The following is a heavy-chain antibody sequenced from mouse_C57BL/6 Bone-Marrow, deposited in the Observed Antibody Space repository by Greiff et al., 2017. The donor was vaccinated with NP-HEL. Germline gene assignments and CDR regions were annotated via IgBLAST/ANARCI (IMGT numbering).Heavy chain of an antibody. J-gene: IGHJ4*01. CDR2: ISSGSSTI. CDR3: ARKYSNYYYYAMDY. CDR1: GFTFSDYG. V-gene: IGHV5-17*01. Sequence: EVKLVESGGGLVKPGGSLKLSCAASGFTFSDYGMHWVRQAPEKGLEWVAYISSGSSTIYYADTVKGRFTISRDNAKNTLFLQMTSLRSEDTAMYYCARKYSNYYYYAMDYWGQGTSVTVSS. D-gene: IGHD2-5*01.